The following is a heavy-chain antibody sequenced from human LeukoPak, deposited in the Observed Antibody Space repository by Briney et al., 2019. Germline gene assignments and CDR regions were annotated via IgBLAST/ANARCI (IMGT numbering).Heavy chain of an antibody. J-gene: IGHJ6*04. CDR1: RSTFSSYS. Sequence: GGSLRLSCAASRSTFSSYSMNWVRQAPGKGLEWISYISSSGSSKYYADSVKGRFTISRDNAKNSLYLQMNSLRAEDTAVYYCAELGITMIGGVWGKGTTVTISS. CDR2: ISSSGSSK. CDR3: AELGITMIGGV. D-gene: IGHD3-10*02. V-gene: IGHV3-48*04.